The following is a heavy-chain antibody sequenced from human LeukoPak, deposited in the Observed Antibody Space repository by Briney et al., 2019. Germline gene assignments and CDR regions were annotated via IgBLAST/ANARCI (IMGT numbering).Heavy chain of an antibody. Sequence: GGSLRLSCAASGFTFSSYGMHWVRQAPGKGLEWVAFIRYDGSNKYYADSVKGRFTISRDSSKNTLYLQMNSLRAEDTAVYYCAGRTDVVVPAAFNYYYYMDVWGKGTTVTVSS. D-gene: IGHD2-2*01. CDR3: AGRTDVVVPAAFNYYYYMDV. CDR2: IRYDGSNK. V-gene: IGHV3-30*02. CDR1: GFTFSSYG. J-gene: IGHJ6*03.